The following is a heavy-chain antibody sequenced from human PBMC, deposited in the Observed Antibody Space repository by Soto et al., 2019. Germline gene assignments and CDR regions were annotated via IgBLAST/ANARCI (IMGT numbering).Heavy chain of an antibody. V-gene: IGHV4-31*03. D-gene: IGHD3-22*01. J-gene: IGHJ4*02. CDR2: IHYSGDS. CDR3: ARDVNDSSGSQGFDY. CDR1: GDSVSSNNYY. Sequence: SETLSLSCTVIGDSVSSNNYYWSWIPQRPGKGLEWIGYIHYSGDSYDNPSLTSRITMSMDVSKNQFSLNLRYVTAADTAIYYCARDVNDSSGSQGFDYWGQGTLVTVSS.